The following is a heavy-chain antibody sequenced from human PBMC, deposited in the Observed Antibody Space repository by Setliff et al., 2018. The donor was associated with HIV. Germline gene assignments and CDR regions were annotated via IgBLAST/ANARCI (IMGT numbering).Heavy chain of an antibody. CDR2: IYTSGST. CDR1: GGSISSGSYY. Sequence: PSETLSLTCTVSGGSISSGSYYWSWIRQPAGKGLEWIGRIYTSGSTNYNPSLKSRVTISVDTSKNQFSLKLSSVTAADTAVYYCARDRYYGSGSYYPMSFDPWGQGTLVTVSS. D-gene: IGHD3-10*01. J-gene: IGHJ5*02. CDR3: ARDRYYGSGSYYPMSFDP. V-gene: IGHV4-61*02.